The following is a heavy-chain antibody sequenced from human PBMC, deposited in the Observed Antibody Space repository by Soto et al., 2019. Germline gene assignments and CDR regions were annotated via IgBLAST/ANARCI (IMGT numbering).Heavy chain of an antibody. CDR3: ARDPGYCSGGSCPLGYYYYDMDV. CDR1: GYTFTGYY. CDR2: INPNSGGT. D-gene: IGHD2-15*01. V-gene: IGHV1-2*04. J-gene: IGHJ6*02. Sequence: ASVKVSCKASGYTFTGYYMHWVRQAPGQGLEWMGWINPNSGGTNYAQKFQGWVTMTRDTSISTAYMELSRLRSDDTAVYYCARDPGYCSGGSCPLGYYYYDMDVWGQGTTVTVS.